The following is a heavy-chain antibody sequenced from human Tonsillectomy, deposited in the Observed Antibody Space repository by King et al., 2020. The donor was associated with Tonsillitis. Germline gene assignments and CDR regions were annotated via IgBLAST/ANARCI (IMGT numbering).Heavy chain of an antibody. V-gene: IGHV3-48*03. CDR2: ISSSVSTI. Sequence: VQLVESGGGLVQPGGSLRLSCAASGFTFSSYEMNWVRQPPGKGLEWVSYISSSVSTIYYADSVKGRFTISRDNAKNSLYLQMNSLRAEDTAVYYCASHGDCSGGSCYHSVDYWGQGTLVTVSS. CDR1: GFTFSSYE. CDR3: ASHGDCSGGSCYHSVDY. D-gene: IGHD2-15*01. J-gene: IGHJ4*02.